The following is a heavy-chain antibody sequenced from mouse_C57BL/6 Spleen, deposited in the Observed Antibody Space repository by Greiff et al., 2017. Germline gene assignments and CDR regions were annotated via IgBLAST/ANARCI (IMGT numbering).Heavy chain of an antibody. V-gene: IGHV1-18*01. Sequence: VQLQQSGPELVKPGASVKIPCKASGYTFTDYNMDWVKQSHGKSLEWIGDINPNNGGTIYNQKFKGQATLTVDKSSSTAYMERRSLTSEDTAVYYCARRIYYDYPWFAYWGQGTLVTVSA. CDR3: ARRIYYDYPWFAY. J-gene: IGHJ3*01. CDR2: INPNNGGT. D-gene: IGHD2-4*01. CDR1: GYTFTDYN.